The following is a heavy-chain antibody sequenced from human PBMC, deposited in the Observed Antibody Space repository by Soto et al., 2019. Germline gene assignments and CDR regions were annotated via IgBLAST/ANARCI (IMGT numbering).Heavy chain of an antibody. CDR2: IYYDGSNR. CDR1: GFTFSTYA. D-gene: IGHD2-8*01. Sequence: QVQLVESGGGVVQPGRSLRLSCVASGFTFSTYAMHWVRQAPGKGLEWVAVIYYDGSNRYYADSVKGRFSISRDNSKNTLYLLMNSLRAEDTAVYYCARAYCSNGVCYYYFDHWGHGTLVTVSS. CDR3: ARAYCSNGVCYYYFDH. J-gene: IGHJ4*01. V-gene: IGHV3-33*01.